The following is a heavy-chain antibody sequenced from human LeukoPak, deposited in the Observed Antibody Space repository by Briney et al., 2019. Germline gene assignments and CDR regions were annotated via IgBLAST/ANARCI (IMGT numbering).Heavy chain of an antibody. CDR2: ISSSSSNI. V-gene: IGHV3-21*01. J-gene: IGHJ4*02. CDR1: GFTFSSYS. D-gene: IGHD2-15*01. CDR3: ARGLVVAATHFDY. Sequence: PGGSLRLSCAASGFTFSSYSMNWVRQAPGKGLEWVSSISSSSSNIYYTDSVKGRFTISRDNAKNSLYLQMNSLRAEDTAVYYCARGLVVAATHFDYWGQGTLGTVSS.